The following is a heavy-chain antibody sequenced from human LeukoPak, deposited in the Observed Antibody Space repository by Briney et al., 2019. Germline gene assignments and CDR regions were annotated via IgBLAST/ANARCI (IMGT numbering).Heavy chain of an antibody. CDR2: ISSSSSNI. D-gene: IGHD2-21*02. CDR1: GFTFSSYN. CDR3: ARILGDRGGLEY. J-gene: IGHJ4*02. Sequence: KPGGSLRLSCAASGFTFSSYNINWVRQAPGKGLEWVSYISSSSSNIYYADSVKGRFTISRDNAKNSLYLQMNSLRTEDTAVYYCARILGDRGGLEYWGQGTLVTVSS. V-gene: IGHV3-21*01.